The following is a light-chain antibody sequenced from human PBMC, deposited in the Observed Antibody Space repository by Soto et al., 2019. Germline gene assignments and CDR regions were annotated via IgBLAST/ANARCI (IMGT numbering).Light chain of an antibody. V-gene: IGLV2-14*01. CDR2: EVS. CDR3: SSFSSSTNLYV. CDR1: TSDLGGYNY. J-gene: IGLJ1*01. Sequence: HPGSVCRSPGPLITISCTRTTSDLGGYNYVSWYQQHPGKAPKLMIHEVSNRPSGVSNRFSGSKSGNTASLTISGLQAEDEADYYCSSFSSSTNLYVFGTGTKVTAL.